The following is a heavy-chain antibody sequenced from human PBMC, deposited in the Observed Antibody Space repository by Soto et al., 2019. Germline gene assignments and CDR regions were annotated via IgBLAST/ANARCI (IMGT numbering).Heavy chain of an antibody. D-gene: IGHD2-2*01. V-gene: IGHV3-30*04. CDR2: ISYDGSNK. CDR3: ARDIVVVPAARENYYYGMDV. Sequence: GGSLRLSCAASGFTFSSYAMHWVRQAPGKGLEWVAVISYDGSNKYYADSVKGRFTISRDNSKNTLYLQMNSLRAEDTAVYYCARDIVVVPAARENYYYGMDVWGQGTTVTVSS. CDR1: GFTFSSYA. J-gene: IGHJ6*02.